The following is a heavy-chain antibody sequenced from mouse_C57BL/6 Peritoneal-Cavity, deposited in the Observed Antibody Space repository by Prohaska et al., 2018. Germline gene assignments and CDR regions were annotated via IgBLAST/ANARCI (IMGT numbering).Heavy chain of an antibody. CDR3: ARRGNYFDY. D-gene: IGHD1-1*02. Sequence: EVQLQQPGPELVKPGASVKIPCKASGYTFTDYNMSWGKQSHGKGLVWIGDINPSNGGTTYNQKFKGKATLTVYKSTSTAYMELRSLTSEDTAVYYCARRGNYFDYWGQGTTLTVSS. CDR1: GYTFTDYN. V-gene: IGHV1-18*01. J-gene: IGHJ2*01. CDR2: INPSNGGT.